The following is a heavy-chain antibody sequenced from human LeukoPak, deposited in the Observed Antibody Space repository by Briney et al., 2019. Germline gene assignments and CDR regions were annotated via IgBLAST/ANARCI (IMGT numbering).Heavy chain of an antibody. Sequence: GGSLRLSCAASGFTFSSYSMNWVRQAPGKGLEWVSSISSSSYIYYADSVKGRFTISRDNAKNSLYLQMNSLRAEDTAFYYCARALYASSSWHTFDIGGQGTMVTVSS. CDR2: ISSSSYI. CDR3: ARALYASSSWHTFDI. CDR1: GFTFSSYS. J-gene: IGHJ3*02. D-gene: IGHD6-13*01. V-gene: IGHV3-21*04.